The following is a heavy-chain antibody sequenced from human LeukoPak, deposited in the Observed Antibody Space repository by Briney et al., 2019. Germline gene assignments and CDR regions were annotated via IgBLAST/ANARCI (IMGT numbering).Heavy chain of an antibody. CDR2: ISGDAGST. D-gene: IGHD5-24*01. CDR1: GFTFDDYA. V-gene: IGHV3-43*02. J-gene: IGHJ4*02. CDR3: AKDIYRGLDMATRPDY. Sequence: GGSLRLSCAASGFTFDDYAMHWVRQAPGKGLEWVSLISGDAGSTYYADSVKGRFTISRDDSKNSLYLQMNSLRAEDTAFYYCAKDIYRGLDMATRPDYWGQGTLVTVSS.